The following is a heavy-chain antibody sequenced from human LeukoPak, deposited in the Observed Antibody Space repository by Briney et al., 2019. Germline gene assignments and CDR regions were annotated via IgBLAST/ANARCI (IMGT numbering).Heavy chain of an antibody. D-gene: IGHD6-13*01. CDR2: INPNTGGT. Sequence: ASVKVSCKASGYTSTDYYIHWVRQAPGQGLEWMGCINPNTGGTNYAQKFQGRVTMTSDTSTTAAYMGLSSLSSDDTAVYFCSRSSAAAGAVGYWGQGTLVTVSS. V-gene: IGHV1-2*02. CDR3: SRSSAAAGAVGY. CDR1: GYTSTDYY. J-gene: IGHJ4*02.